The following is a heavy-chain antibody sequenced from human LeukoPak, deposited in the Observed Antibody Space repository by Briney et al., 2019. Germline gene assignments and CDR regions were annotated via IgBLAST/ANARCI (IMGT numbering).Heavy chain of an antibody. J-gene: IGHJ4*02. CDR3: ARAPLGIVGATYIDY. CDR2: IIPIFGTA. CDR1: GGTFISYA. V-gene: IGHV1-69*05. Sequence: ASVKVSCKASGGTFISYAISWVGQAPGKGLEWMGGIIPIFGTANYAQKFQGRVTITTDESTSTAHMELSSLRSEDTAVYYCARAPLGIVGATYIDYWGQGTLVTVSS. D-gene: IGHD1-26*01.